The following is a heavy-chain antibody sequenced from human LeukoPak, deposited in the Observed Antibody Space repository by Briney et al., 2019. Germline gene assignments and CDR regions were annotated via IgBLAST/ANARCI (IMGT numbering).Heavy chain of an antibody. J-gene: IGHJ4*02. CDR3: ARATSRPYYYDSSGYYPGDY. CDR1: GYTFTSYD. D-gene: IGHD3-22*01. CDR2: MNPNSGNT. Sequence: ASVKVSCKASGYTFTSYDINWVRQATGQGLEWMGWMNPNSGNTGYAQKFQGRVTMTRNTSTSTAYMELSSLRSEDTAVYYCARATSRPYYYDSSGYYPGDYWGQGTLVTVSS. V-gene: IGHV1-8*01.